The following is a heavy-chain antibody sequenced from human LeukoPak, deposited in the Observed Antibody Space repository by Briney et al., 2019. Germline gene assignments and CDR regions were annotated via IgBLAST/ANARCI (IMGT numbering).Heavy chain of an antibody. V-gene: IGHV1-18*01. CDR3: ARDRRGSGSYFSL. D-gene: IGHD1-26*01. CDR2: ISGNNDNP. CDR1: GYTFSNFG. J-gene: IGHJ4*02. Sequence: GASVKVSCKTSGYTFSNFGISWVRQAPGQGLEWMGWISGNNDNPNYGQKFQGRFTVTTDSSTSTAYMELRNLRSDDTAVYYCARDRRGSGSYFSLWGQGTLVTVSS.